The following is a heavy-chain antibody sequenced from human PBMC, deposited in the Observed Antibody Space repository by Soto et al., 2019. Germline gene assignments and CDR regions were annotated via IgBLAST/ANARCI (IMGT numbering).Heavy chain of an antibody. CDR3: GRPLPSGQTHARDV. V-gene: IGHV3-53*01. CDR1: GLPVAGSY. D-gene: IGHD3-10*01. J-gene: IGHJ6*02. Sequence: PVGSLRLSCVASGLPVAGSYMAWVRQAPGKGLEWASVIYNDGTTYYSQSVEGRFTISRDTSKNTLYLQMDRLRDEDTAVYHCGRPLPSGQTHARDVWGQGTTVTVSS. CDR2: IYNDGTT.